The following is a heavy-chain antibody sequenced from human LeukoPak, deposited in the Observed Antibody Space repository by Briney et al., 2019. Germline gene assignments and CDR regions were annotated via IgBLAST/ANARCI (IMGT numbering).Heavy chain of an antibody. Sequence: ASVKVSCKASGYTFTSYGISCVRQAPGQGLEWMGWISAYNGNTNYAQKLQGRVTMTTDTSTSTAYMELRSLRSDDTAVYYCAMCRFRTDYMDVWGKGTTVTISS. V-gene: IGHV1-18*01. CDR3: AMCRFRTDYMDV. D-gene: IGHD1-14*01. J-gene: IGHJ6*03. CDR2: ISAYNGNT. CDR1: GYTFTSYG.